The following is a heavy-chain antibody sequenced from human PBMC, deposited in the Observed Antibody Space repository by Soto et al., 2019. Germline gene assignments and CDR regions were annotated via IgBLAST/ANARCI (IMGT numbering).Heavy chain of an antibody. CDR3: ARNTYLDY. D-gene: IGHD3-16*01. J-gene: IGHJ4*02. V-gene: IGHV3-7*03. CDR2: IKEDGSEK. Sequence: EVQVVESGGGLVQPGGSLRLSCAASGFTFSNYWMSWVRQAPGKGLEWVANIKEDGSEKKYVDSVKGRFTSARDNAKNTLYLQMNGLRAEDTAVYYCARNTYLDYWGRGTLVVVSS. CDR1: GFTFSNYW.